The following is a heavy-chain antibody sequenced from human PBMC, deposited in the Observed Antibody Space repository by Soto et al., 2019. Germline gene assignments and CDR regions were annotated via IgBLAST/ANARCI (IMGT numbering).Heavy chain of an antibody. Sequence: QAQLEQSGAEVKEPGASVKVSCKASENTFTNYDIIWVRQAPGQGLEWMGWLNPNNGNTGYAPKFRGRVTMTRDPSKRTAFMEMSSLRAEDTAVYYCSRSEVGDCMDVWGKGTTVTVSS. V-gene: IGHV1-8*01. CDR3: SRSEVGDCMDV. CDR1: ENTFTNYD. D-gene: IGHD3-3*01. CDR2: LNPNNGNT. J-gene: IGHJ6*03.